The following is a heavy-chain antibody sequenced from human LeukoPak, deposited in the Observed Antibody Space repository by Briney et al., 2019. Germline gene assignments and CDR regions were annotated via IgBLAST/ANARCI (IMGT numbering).Heavy chain of an antibody. J-gene: IGHJ4*02. Sequence: SVKVSCKASGGTFSRFTISWVRQSPGQGFEWMGGITPIFGTANFAQKFQGRVSITADESTSTAFMELSSLRSEDTAVYYCAREWGLESSGYYYAYWGQGTLVTVSS. V-gene: IGHV1-69*13. CDR2: ITPIFGTA. D-gene: IGHD3-22*01. CDR1: GGTFSRFT. CDR3: AREWGLESSGYYYAY.